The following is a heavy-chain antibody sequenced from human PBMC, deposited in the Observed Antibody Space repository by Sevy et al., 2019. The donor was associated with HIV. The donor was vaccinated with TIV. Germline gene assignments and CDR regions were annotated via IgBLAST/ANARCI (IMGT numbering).Heavy chain of an antibody. CDR1: GFTFSTYA. Sequence: GGSLRLSCAASGFTFSTYAMTWVRQAPGKGLEWVSYISSSSSYTNYADSVKGRFTISRDNAKNSLYLQMNSLRAEDTAVYYCARAAYCSSTSCYAKNYYYYGMDVWGQGTTVTVSS. CDR2: ISSSSSYT. CDR3: ARAAYCSSTSCYAKNYYYYGMDV. D-gene: IGHD2-2*01. J-gene: IGHJ6*02. V-gene: IGHV3-21*05.